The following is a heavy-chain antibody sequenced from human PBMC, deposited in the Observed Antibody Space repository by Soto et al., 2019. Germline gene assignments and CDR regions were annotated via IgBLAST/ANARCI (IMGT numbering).Heavy chain of an antibody. CDR1: GYSFISYW. V-gene: IGHV5-51*01. D-gene: IGHD6-13*01. CDR3: ARGARGHRYAAETLVPSDYYYYMDV. CDR2: IYPGDSDT. Sequence: PGESLKISCKGSGYSFISYWVGWVRQMPGKGLEWRGIIYPGDSDTRYSPSFQGQVTISADKSISTAYLQWSSLKASDTAMYYCARGARGHRYAAETLVPSDYYYYMDVWGKATTVTVSS. J-gene: IGHJ6*03.